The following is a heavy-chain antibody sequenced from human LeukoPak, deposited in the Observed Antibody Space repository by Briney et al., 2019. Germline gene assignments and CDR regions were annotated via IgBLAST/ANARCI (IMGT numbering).Heavy chain of an antibody. J-gene: IGHJ4*02. CDR3: ATDSSSWNIFDY. CDR1: GFTFSGYA. D-gene: IGHD6-13*01. CDR2: ISGRGSRT. Sequence: GGSLRLSCEASGFTFSGYAMNWVRQAPGKGLEWVSVISGRGSRTYYADSVKGRFTISRDNSKNTLHLQMNNLRAEDTAAYYCATDSSSWNIFDYWGQATLVTVSS. V-gene: IGHV3-23*01.